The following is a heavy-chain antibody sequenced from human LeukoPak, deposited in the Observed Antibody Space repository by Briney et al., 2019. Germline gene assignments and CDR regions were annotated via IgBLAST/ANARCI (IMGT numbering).Heavy chain of an antibody. CDR2: ITTIDSST. V-gene: IGHV3-23*01. Sequence: PGGSLRLSCATSGFTFGSYAMTWVHQAPGKGLEWVAGITTIDSSTYYADSVKGRFTISRDNSKNTLYLQMNSLRGEDTAAYYCAKDAVRGSGRINWFDSWGQGTLVSVSS. CDR3: AKDAVRGSGRINWFDS. CDR1: GFTFGSYA. D-gene: IGHD3-10*01. J-gene: IGHJ5*01.